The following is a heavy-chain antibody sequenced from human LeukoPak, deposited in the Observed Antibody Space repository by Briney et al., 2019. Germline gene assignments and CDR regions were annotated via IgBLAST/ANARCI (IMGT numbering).Heavy chain of an antibody. CDR1: GFAFSSYW. V-gene: IGHV3-7*01. D-gene: IGHD5-12*01. CDR3: ARDLKRWLRSRPDAFDI. CDR2: IKQDGSEK. Sequence: PGGPLRLSCAASGFAFSSYWMSWFGQAPGKGLEWVANIKQDGSEKDYVDSVKGRFTISRDSAKKPLYFQMNSLRAEDTAVYYCARDLKRWLRSRPDAFDIWGQGTMVTVSS. J-gene: IGHJ3*02.